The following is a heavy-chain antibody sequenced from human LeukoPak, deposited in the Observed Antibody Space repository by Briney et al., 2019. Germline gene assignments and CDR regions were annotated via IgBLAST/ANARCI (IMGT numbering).Heavy chain of an antibody. V-gene: IGHV3-48*01. CDR2: ISSSSSTI. D-gene: IGHD2/OR15-2a*01. Sequence: PGGSLRLSCAASGFTFSSYSMNWVRQAPGKGLEWVSYISSSSSTIYYAHSVKGRFTISRDNAKNSLYLQMNSLRAEDTAVYYCARGISMAFDIWGQGTMVTVSS. CDR3: ARGISMAFDI. J-gene: IGHJ3*02. CDR1: GFTFSSYS.